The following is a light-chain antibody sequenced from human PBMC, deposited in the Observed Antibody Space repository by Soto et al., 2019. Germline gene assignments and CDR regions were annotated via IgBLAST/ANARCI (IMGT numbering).Light chain of an antibody. V-gene: IGKV1-8*01. J-gene: IGKJ1*01. CDR1: QGISSY. Sequence: AIRMTQSPSSFSASTGDRVTITCRASQGISSYLAWYQQKPGKAPKLLIYAASTLQSGVPSRFSGSESGTDFTLTISCLQSEGFATYYCQQYYSYPWTFGQGTKVDIK. CDR2: AAS. CDR3: QQYYSYPWT.